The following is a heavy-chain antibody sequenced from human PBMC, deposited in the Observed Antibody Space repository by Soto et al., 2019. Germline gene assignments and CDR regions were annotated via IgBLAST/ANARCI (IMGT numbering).Heavy chain of an antibody. Sequence: GASVKVSCKASGGTFSSYAISWVRQAPGQGLEWMGGIIPIFGTANYAQKFQGRVTITADESTSTAYMELSSLRSEDTAVYYCAKQKGSGYSPPYFDYWGQGTLVTVSS. J-gene: IGHJ4*02. CDR3: AKQKGSGYSPPYFDY. CDR2: IIPIFGTA. CDR1: GGTFSSYA. D-gene: IGHD3-22*01. V-gene: IGHV1-69*13.